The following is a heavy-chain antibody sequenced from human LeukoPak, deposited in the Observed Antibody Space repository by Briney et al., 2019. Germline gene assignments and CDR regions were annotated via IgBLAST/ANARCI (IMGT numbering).Heavy chain of an antibody. V-gene: IGHV4-59*11. CDR3: ARHSGYALQSDY. CDR1: GGSISSHY. Sequence: SETLSLTCTVSGGSISSHYWSWIRQPPGKGLEWIGYIYYSGSTNYNPSLKSRVTISVDTSKNQFSLKLSSVTAADTAVYYCARHSGYALQSDYWGQGTLVTVSS. J-gene: IGHJ4*02. D-gene: IGHD5-12*01. CDR2: IYYSGST.